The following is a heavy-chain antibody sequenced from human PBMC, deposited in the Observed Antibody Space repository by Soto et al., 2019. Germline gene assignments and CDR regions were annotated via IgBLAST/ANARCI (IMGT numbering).Heavy chain of an antibody. V-gene: IGHV1-24*01. CDR2: FDPEDGET. Sequence: ASVKVSCKVSGYTLTELSMHWVRQAPGKGLEWMGGFDPEDGETIYAQKFQGRVTMTEDTSTDTAYMELSSLRSEATSVYYCATANALATTFDYWGQGTLVTVSS. CDR1: GYTLTELS. CDR3: ATANALATTFDY. D-gene: IGHD1-1*01. J-gene: IGHJ4*02.